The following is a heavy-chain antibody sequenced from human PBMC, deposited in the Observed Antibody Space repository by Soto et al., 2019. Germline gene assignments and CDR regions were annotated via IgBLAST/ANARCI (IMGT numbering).Heavy chain of an antibody. J-gene: IGHJ5*02. CDR2: LDYSGST. CDR3: ARRHHYGSGTYFP. D-gene: IGHD3-10*01. V-gene: IGHV4-39*01. CDR1: GGSISSGSYY. Sequence: QLQLQESGPGLVKPSETLSLTCTVSGGSISSGSYYWGWIRQPPGKGLEWIGSLDYSGSTYYNPSLKSRVTSSGDTSKNQFSLKLSSVTAADTAVYYGARRHHYGSGTYFPWGQGTLVTVSS.